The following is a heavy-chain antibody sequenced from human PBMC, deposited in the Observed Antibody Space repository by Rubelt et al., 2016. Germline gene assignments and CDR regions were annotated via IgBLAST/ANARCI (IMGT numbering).Heavy chain of an antibody. J-gene: IGHJ5*02. CDR3: ARGIGRCSSAPTNWFDP. D-gene: IGHD6-25*01. CDR2: ISAYNGNT. V-gene: IGHV1-18*01. Sequence: QVQLVQSGAEVKKPGSSVKVSCKASGGTFSSYAISWVRQAPGQGLEWMGWISAYNGNTNYAQKLQGRVTMTTDTSTSTAYMELRSLRSDDTAVYYCARGIGRCSSAPTNWFDPWGQGTLVTVSS. CDR1: GGTFSSYA.